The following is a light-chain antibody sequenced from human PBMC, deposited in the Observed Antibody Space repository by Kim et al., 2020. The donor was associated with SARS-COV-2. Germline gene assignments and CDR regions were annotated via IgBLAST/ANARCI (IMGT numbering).Light chain of an antibody. Sequence: PAALLCSSRQRQRHSDGYDSLGWYLQKPVQSPPLLICLGSKRASGVRDRFSGSGSGTDFTLKIRRVEAEDVGVYYCKQALRTPLTFGGGTKVDIK. V-gene: IGKV2-28*01. CDR1: QRQRHSDGYDS. CDR3: KQALRTPLT. CDR2: LGS. J-gene: IGKJ4*01.